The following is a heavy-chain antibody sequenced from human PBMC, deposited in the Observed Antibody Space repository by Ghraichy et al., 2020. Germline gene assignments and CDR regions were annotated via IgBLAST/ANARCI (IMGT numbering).Heavy chain of an antibody. CDR2: MNPNSGNT. CDR3: ARAYCSGGSCFDWFDP. V-gene: IGHV1-8*01. Sequence: ASVKVSCKASGYTFTSYDINWVRQATGQGLEWMGWMNPNSGNTGYAQKFQGRVTMTRNTSIRTAYMELSSLRSEDTAVYYCARAYCSGGSCFDWFDPWGQGTLVTVSS. J-gene: IGHJ5*02. CDR1: GYTFTSYD. D-gene: IGHD2-15*01.